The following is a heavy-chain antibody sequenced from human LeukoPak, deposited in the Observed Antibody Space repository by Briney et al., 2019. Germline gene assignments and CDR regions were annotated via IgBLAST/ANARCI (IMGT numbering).Heavy chain of an antibody. V-gene: IGHV3-30*04. D-gene: IGHD3-22*01. CDR2: ISYDGSNK. CDR1: GFTFSIYT. CDR3: ATDSSPDF. Sequence: GGSLRLSCAASGFTFSIYTIHWVRQAPGKVLEWVALISYDGSNKYYGDSVKGRFTISRDNSKNTLYLQMNSLRADDTAVYYCATDSSPDFWGQGTLVTVSS. J-gene: IGHJ4*02.